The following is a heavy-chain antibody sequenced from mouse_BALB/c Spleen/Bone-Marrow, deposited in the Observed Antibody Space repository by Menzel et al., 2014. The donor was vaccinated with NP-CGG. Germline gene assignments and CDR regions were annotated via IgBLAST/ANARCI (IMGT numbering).Heavy chain of an antibody. D-gene: IGHD2-14*01. CDR2: ILPGNGST. Sequence: LVESGASLKISCKATGYTFSSHWIEWVKQRSGHGLEWIGEILPGNGSTNYNEKFKGKATFTAETSSNTAYMQLSSLTSEDSAVYYCARSKVLYAMDYWGQGTSVTVSS. J-gene: IGHJ4*01. CDR1: GYTFSSHW. V-gene: IGHV1-9*01. CDR3: ARSKVLYAMDY.